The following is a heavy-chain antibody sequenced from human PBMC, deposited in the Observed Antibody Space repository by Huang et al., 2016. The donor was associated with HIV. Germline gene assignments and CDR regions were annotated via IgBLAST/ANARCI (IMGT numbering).Heavy chain of an antibody. J-gene: IGHJ5*02. CDR3: AKESRWFSDFDQ. V-gene: IGHV3-30*18. D-gene: IGHD2-15*01. CDR1: GFIFSNFG. Sequence: QVQLVESGGGVVQPGTSLRLSCAASGFIFSNFGMPWVRQAPGKGVEGGAVIAYDGRSDRYSDSVKGRFTISRDNDKNTLSLEMNRLRHDDTAVYYCAKESRWFSDFDQWGQGTLVTVSS. CDR2: IAYDGRSD.